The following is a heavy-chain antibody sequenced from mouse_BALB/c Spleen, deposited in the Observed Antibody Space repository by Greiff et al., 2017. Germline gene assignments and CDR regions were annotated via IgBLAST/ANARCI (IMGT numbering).Heavy chain of an antibody. CDR3: AREGQLGLLAY. Sequence: VQLKQSGPGLVAPSQSLSITCTVSGFSLTGYGVNWVRQPPGKGLEWLGMIWGDGSTDYNSALKSRLSISKDNSKSQVFLKMNSLQTDDTARYYCAREGQLGLLAYWGQGTLVTVSA. CDR2: IWGDGST. V-gene: IGHV2-6-7*01. J-gene: IGHJ3*01. CDR1: GFSLTGYG. D-gene: IGHD3-2*01.